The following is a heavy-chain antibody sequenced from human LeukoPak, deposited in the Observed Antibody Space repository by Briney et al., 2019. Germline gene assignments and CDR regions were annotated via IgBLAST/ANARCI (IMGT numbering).Heavy chain of an antibody. CDR2: INTNTGNP. V-gene: IGHV7-4-1*02. CDR1: GYTFTSYA. Sequence: ASVKVSCKASGYTFTSYAMNWVRQAPGQGLERMGWINTNTGNPTYAQGFTGRFVFSLDTSVSTAYLQISSLKAEDTAVYYCARDGGYSYASVHDAFDIWGQGTMVTVSS. D-gene: IGHD5-18*01. CDR3: ARDGGYSYASVHDAFDI. J-gene: IGHJ3*02.